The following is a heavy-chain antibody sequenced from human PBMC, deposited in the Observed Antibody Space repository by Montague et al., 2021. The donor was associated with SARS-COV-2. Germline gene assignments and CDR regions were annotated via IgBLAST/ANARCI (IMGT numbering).Heavy chain of an antibody. V-gene: IGHV4-39*01. CDR3: ARREYSYGWGD. J-gene: IGHJ4*02. CDR2: VDYSGST. D-gene: IGHD5-18*01. CDR1: GGPISGSSDY. Sequence: SETLSLTCTVTGGPISGSSDYWGWIRQSPGKGQEWIASVDYSGSTYYSPSLKSRLTISVDTSKNQFSLKLNSVTAADTALYYCARREYSYGWGDWGQGTLVTVSS.